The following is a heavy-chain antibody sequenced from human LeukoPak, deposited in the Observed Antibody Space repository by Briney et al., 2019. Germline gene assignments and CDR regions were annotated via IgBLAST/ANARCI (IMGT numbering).Heavy chain of an antibody. Sequence: PSETLSLTCTVSGGSISSSSYYWGWIRQPPGKGLEWIGSIYYSGSTYYNPSLKSRVTISVDTSKNQFSLKLSSVTAADTAVYYCARVVGATKSSAFDIWGQGTMVTVSS. CDR3: ARVVGATKSSAFDI. J-gene: IGHJ3*02. D-gene: IGHD1-26*01. CDR1: GGSISSSSYY. CDR2: IYYSGST. V-gene: IGHV4-39*07.